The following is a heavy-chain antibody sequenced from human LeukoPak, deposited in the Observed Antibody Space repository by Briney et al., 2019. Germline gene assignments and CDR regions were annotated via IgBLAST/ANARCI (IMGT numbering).Heavy chain of an antibody. Sequence: GESLKISCKGSGYSFTSYWIGWVRQMPGKGLEWMGIIYPGDSDTRYSPSFQGQVPISADKSISTAYLQWSSLKASDTAMYYCARLGPCSSTSCYALFFDYWGQGTLVTVSS. CDR2: IYPGDSDT. D-gene: IGHD2-2*01. V-gene: IGHV5-51*01. CDR3: ARLGPCSSTSCYALFFDY. CDR1: GYSFTSYW. J-gene: IGHJ4*02.